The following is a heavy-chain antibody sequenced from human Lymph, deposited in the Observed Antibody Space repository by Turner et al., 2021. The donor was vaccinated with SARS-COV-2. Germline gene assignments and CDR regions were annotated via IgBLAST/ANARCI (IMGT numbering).Heavy chain of an antibody. CDR1: GGSFSGYY. V-gene: IGHV4-34*01. D-gene: IGHD7-27*01. Sequence: QVQLPQWGAGLLKPSETLSLTCAVYGGSFSGYYWSWIRQPPGKGLEWIGEINHSGSTNYNPSLKSRVTISVDTSKKQFSLKLSSVTAADTAVYYCARVWVRWWYFDLWGRGTLVTVSS. J-gene: IGHJ2*01. CDR3: ARVWVRWWYFDL. CDR2: INHSGST.